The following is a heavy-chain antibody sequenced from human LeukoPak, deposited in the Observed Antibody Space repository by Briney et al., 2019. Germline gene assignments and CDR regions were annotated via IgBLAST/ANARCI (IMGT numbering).Heavy chain of an antibody. CDR2: VHYSGNT. V-gene: IGHV4-59*08. CDR3: ARFSRNDLVPAAYAFDI. D-gene: IGHD2-2*01. Sequence: PSETLSLTCTVSGVSISRYYWSWVRQPPGKGLEWIGSVHYSGNTNYNPSLKSRVTISLDTSKNQFSLKLSYVTAADTAVYYCARFSRNDLVPAAYAFDIWGQGTLVTVSS. J-gene: IGHJ3*02. CDR1: GVSISRYY.